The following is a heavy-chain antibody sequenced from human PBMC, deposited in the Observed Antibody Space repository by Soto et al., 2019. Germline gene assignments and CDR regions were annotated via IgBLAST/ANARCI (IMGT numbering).Heavy chain of an antibody. Sequence: ASVKVSCKASGYTFTSYAMRCARHAPGQRLEWMGWINAGNGNTKYSQKFQGRVTITRDTSASTAYMELSSLRSEDTAVYYCARTENPGIAVAGPGYWGQGTLVTVSS. CDR2: INAGNGNT. D-gene: IGHD6-19*01. V-gene: IGHV1-3*01. CDR1: GYTFTSYA. J-gene: IGHJ4*02. CDR3: ARTENPGIAVAGPGY.